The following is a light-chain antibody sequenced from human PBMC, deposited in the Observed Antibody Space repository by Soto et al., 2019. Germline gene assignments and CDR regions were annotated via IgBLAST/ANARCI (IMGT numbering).Light chain of an antibody. V-gene: IGLV2-14*03. CDR1: SSDVGGYDY. CDR2: NVS. J-gene: IGLJ2*01. Sequence: QSVLTQPASVSESPGQSITISCTGTSSDVGGYDYVSWYQQHPGKAPKLMIYNVSNRPSGVSNRFSGSKSGNTASLTISGLQAEDEADYYCSSYTSISTLVFGGGTQLTVL. CDR3: SSYTSISTLV.